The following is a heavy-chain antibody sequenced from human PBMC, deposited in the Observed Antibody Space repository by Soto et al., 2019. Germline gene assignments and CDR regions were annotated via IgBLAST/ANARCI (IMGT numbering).Heavy chain of an antibody. CDR1: GGSISSGGYY. Sequence: QVQLQESGPGLVKPSQTLSLTCTVSGGSISSGGYYWSWSRQHPGKGLEWIGYIYYSGSTYYNPSLKSRVTISVDTSKNQFSLKMSSVTAADTAVYYCARVCGGDCHYGMDVWGQGTTVTVS. CDR2: IYYSGST. CDR3: ARVCGGDCHYGMDV. D-gene: IGHD2-21*02. V-gene: IGHV4-31*03. J-gene: IGHJ6*02.